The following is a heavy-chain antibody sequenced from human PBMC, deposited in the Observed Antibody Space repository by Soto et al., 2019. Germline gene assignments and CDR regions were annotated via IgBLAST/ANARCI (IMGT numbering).Heavy chain of an antibody. CDR3: ARHVAGNWKYGVDWFDY. D-gene: IGHD1-7*01. CDR1: GGYISGGYYS. Sequence: NPSETLSLTCAVSGGYISGGYYSWSWIRQPPGKGLEWIGFIYNSGSTYYNSSLKSRVTISVDRSKNHFFLNLTSVTAADTAVYYCARHVAGNWKYGVDWFDYWGQGTLVTVSS. V-gene: IGHV4-30-2*01. J-gene: IGHJ4*02. CDR2: IYNSGST.